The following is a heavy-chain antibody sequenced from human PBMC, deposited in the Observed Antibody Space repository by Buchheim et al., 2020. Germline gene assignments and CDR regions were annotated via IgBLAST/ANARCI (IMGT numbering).Heavy chain of an antibody. CDR2: INSEGNRT. CDR3: ARDYVDTSSYYYGMDV. D-gene: IGHD5-18*01. CDR1: GVTFNTYW. V-gene: IGHV3-74*01. Sequence: EVQLVESGGGLVQPGGSLRLSCVASGVTFNTYWMHWVRQVPGKGLVWVSRINSEGNRTSHADSVKGRFTISRDNAKNTLYLQMNSITVENTAVYYCARDYVDTSSYYYGMDVWGQGTT. J-gene: IGHJ6*02.